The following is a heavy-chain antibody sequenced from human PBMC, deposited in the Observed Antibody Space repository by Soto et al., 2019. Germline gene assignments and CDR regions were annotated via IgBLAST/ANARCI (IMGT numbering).Heavy chain of an antibody. Sequence: QVQLVESGGGVVQPGRSLRLSCTASGFTFSSYAMHWVRQAPGKGLEWVAVISYDGSNKYYADSVKGRFTISRDNSKNTMYLQMNSLRVEDTAVYSCARPYSSGWYGDLDYWGQGTLVTVSS. CDR1: GFTFSSYA. CDR3: ARPYSSGWYGDLDY. D-gene: IGHD6-19*01. J-gene: IGHJ4*02. CDR2: ISYDGSNK. V-gene: IGHV3-30-3*01.